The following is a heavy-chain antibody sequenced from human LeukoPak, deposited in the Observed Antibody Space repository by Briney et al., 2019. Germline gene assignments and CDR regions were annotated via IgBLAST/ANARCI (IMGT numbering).Heavy chain of an antibody. CDR3: ARDRSNSWTFDY. CDR1: GFTLSSYG. J-gene: IGHJ4*02. D-gene: IGHD6-13*01. CDR2: ISYDGSGK. Sequence: GGSLRLSCAASGFTLSSYGMHWVRQAPGKGLEWVALISYDGSGKYYADSVKGRVTISRGSSKNMLYLHMNSLSPEDTAVYYCARDRSNSWTFDYWGQGTLVTVSS. V-gene: IGHV3-30*03.